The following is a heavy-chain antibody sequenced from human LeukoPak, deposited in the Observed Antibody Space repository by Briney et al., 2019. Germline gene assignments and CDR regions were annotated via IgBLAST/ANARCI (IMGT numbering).Heavy chain of an antibody. CDR3: ARDDGSSWDFDY. CDR1: GGTFSSYA. V-gene: IGHV1-69*04. CDR2: IIPILGIA. D-gene: IGHD6-13*01. J-gene: IGHJ4*02. Sequence: SVKVSCKASGGTFSSYAISWVRQAPGQGLEWMGRIIPILGIANYAQKFQGRVTITADKSTSTAYMELSSLRSEDTAVYYCARDDGSSWDFDYWGQGTLVTVSS.